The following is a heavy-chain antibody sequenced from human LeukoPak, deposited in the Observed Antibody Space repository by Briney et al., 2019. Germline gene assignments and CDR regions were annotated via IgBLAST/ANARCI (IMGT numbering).Heavy chain of an antibody. CDR2: IHYSGST. CDR3: ARDPLGIAVAGTPPIYYGKDV. J-gene: IGHJ6*02. Sequence: PSETLSLTCTVSGVSISNYYWSWIRQPPGKGLEWIGYIHYSGSTNYNPSLESRVTISVDTSKNQFSLKLNSVTAADTAVYYCARDPLGIAVAGTPPIYYGKDVWGQGTTVTVSS. V-gene: IGHV4-59*01. CDR1: GVSISNYY. D-gene: IGHD6-19*01.